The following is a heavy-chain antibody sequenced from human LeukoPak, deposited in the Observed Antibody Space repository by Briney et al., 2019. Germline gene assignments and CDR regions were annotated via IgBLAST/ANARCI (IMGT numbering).Heavy chain of an antibody. CDR2: ISGSGGST. D-gene: IGHD3-3*01. CDR3: PKDYDFWSGYSFDY. V-gene: IGHV3-23*01. Sequence: GGSLRLSCAASGFTFSSYAMSWVRQAPGKGLGWVSAISGSGGSTYYADSVKGRFTISRDNSKNTLYLQMNSLRAEDTAVYYCPKDYDFWSGYSFDYWGQGTLVTVSS. CDR1: GFTFSSYA. J-gene: IGHJ4*02.